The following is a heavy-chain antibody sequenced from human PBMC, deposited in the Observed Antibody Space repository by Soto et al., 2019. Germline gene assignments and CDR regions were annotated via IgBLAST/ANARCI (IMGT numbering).Heavy chain of an antibody. V-gene: IGHV1-3*01. CDR1: GYTFTSYA. CDR2: INAGNGNT. D-gene: IGHD3-10*01. J-gene: IGHJ4*02. Sequence: ASVKVSCKASGYTFTSYAMHWVRQAPGQRLEWMGWINAGNGNTKYSQKFQGRVTITRDTSASTAYMELSSLRSEDTAVYYCARVYYGSGSYYTVYYWGQGTLVTVSS. CDR3: ARVYYGSGSYYTVYY.